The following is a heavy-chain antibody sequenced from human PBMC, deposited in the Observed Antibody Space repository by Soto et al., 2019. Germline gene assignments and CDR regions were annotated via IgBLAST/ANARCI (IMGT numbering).Heavy chain of an antibody. D-gene: IGHD3-10*01. J-gene: IGHJ5*01. Sequence: GTVRVSCQTSFYPFTASYMHCLRQAPGHGLEWLGWSSPRTGGAKYSHKFQGRVSMTRNTSITPAYMELTGLSTDDTAVYYGARSSGSYSNWCDSWGQGTLVSASS. CDR2: SSPRTGGA. V-gene: IGHV1-2*02. CDR3: ARSSGSYSNWCDS. CDR1: FYPFTASY.